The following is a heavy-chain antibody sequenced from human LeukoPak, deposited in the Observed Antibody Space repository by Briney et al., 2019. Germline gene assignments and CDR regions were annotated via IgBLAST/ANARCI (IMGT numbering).Heavy chain of an antibody. J-gene: IGHJ6*03. CDR2: INTNTGNP. V-gene: IGHV7-4-1*02. CDR3: ARSGLYSSGWYGGIYYYYYMDV. CDR1: GYTFTSYA. D-gene: IGHD6-19*01. Sequence: ASVKVSCKASGYTFTSYAMNWVRQAPGQGLEWMGWINTNTGNPTYAQGFTGRFVFSLDTSVSTAYLQISSLKAEDTAVYYCARSGLYSSGWYGGIYYYYYMDVWGKGTTVTVSS.